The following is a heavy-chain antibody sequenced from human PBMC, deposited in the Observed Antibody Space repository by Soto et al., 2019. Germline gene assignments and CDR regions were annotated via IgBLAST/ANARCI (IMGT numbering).Heavy chain of an antibody. CDR3: AHAYGGSSWPNDAFDV. D-gene: IGHD2-2*01. CDR2: IYWDDDT. CDR1: GFSLSADGVA. V-gene: IGHV2-5*02. J-gene: IGHJ3*01. Sequence: ITLKESGPTLVKPTQSLTLTCTFSGFSLSADGVAVGWIRQPPGKALEWRALIYWDDDTRYRPSLKSRLTITKDTSKNQMVLTLINLDPVDTATYYCAHAYGGSSWPNDAFDVWGQGTVVTVSS.